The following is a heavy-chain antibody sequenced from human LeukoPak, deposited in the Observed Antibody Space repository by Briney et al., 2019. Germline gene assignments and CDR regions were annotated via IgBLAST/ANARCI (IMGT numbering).Heavy chain of an antibody. Sequence: ASVKVSCKASGYTFTSYDINWVRQATGQGLEWMGWMNLNRGNTGYAQKFQGRVTMTRNTSISTAYMELSSLRSEDTAVYYCARGPRFLEWLRYYYYYMDVRGKGTTVTVSS. CDR3: ARGPRFLEWLRYYYYYMDV. D-gene: IGHD3-3*01. J-gene: IGHJ6*03. CDR1: GYTFTSYD. CDR2: MNLNRGNT. V-gene: IGHV1-8*01.